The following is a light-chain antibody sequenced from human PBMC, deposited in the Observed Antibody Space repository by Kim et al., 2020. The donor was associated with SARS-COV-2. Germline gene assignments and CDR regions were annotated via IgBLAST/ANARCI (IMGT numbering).Light chain of an antibody. CDR3: QSYDSSLGGPV. CDR2: GSN. Sequence: RVTLSCTGSNSNIGSDYDVHWYRQLPGTAPKLLITGSNYRPSGVPDRFSGSKSGTSASLAITVLQAEDEADYYCQSYDSSLGGPVFGGGTQLTVL. CDR1: NSNIGSDYD. J-gene: IGLJ3*02. V-gene: IGLV1-40*01.